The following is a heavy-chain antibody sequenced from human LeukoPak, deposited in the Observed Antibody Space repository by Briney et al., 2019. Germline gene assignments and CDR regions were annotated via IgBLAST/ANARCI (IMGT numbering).Heavy chain of an antibody. Sequence: GRSLRLSCAASGFTFDDYAMHWVRQAPGKGLEGVAGISWNSGSIDYADSVKGRFTISRDNAKNSLYLQMNSLRAEEMALYYCAKGLSIGWLDWFDPWGQGTLVTVSS. V-gene: IGHV3-9*03. J-gene: IGHJ5*02. CDR2: ISWNSGSI. CDR1: GFTFDDYA. CDR3: AKGLSIGWLDWFDP. D-gene: IGHD6-19*01.